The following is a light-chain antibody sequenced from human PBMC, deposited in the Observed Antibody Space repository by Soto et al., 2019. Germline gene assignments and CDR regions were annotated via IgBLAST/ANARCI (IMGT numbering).Light chain of an antibody. Sequence: EIVLTQSPGTLSLSPGERATLSCRASQSVSRDSLSWYPQQPGQTPRSLIDGASSRATDSPDRFSGSGSGTDVTLIVSRLVPEDFAVYFCQQYGTSPPTFGPGTKVDI. J-gene: IGKJ3*01. CDR2: GAS. CDR1: QSVSRDS. CDR3: QQYGTSPPT. V-gene: IGKV3-20*01.